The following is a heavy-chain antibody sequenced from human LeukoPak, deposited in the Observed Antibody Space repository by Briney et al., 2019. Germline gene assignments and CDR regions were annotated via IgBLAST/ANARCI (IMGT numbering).Heavy chain of an antibody. Sequence: GGSLRLSCAASGFTFNSYGMNWVRQAPGKGLEWVSSISTSSIYIYYADSVKGRFTISRDNAKNSLYLQMSSLRAEDTAVYYCGRGRGNSGSFDVFDIWGQGTMVTVSS. V-gene: IGHV3-21*01. CDR2: ISTSSIYI. CDR3: GRGRGNSGSFDVFDI. CDR1: GFTFNSYG. J-gene: IGHJ3*02. D-gene: IGHD1-26*01.